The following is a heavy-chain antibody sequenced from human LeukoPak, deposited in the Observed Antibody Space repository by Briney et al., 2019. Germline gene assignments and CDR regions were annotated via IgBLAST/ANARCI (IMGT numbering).Heavy chain of an antibody. J-gene: IGHJ4*02. Sequence: PGRSLRLSCAASGFTFSSYAMHWVRQAPGKGLEWVAVISYDGSNKYYADSVKGRFTISRDNSKNTLYLQMNSLRAEDTAVYYCARGRGVYDSSGYLSLWGQGTLVTVSS. D-gene: IGHD3-22*01. CDR2: ISYDGSNK. V-gene: IGHV3-30-3*01. CDR1: GFTFSSYA. CDR3: ARGRGVYDSSGYLSL.